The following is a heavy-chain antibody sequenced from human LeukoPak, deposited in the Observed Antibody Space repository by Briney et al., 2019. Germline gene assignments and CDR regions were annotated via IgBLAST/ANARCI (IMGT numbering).Heavy chain of an antibody. D-gene: IGHD3-16*01. CDR1: GYTFTGYY. CDR3: ARLEGTLGGYYYYYYMDV. V-gene: IGHV1-2*06. J-gene: IGHJ6*03. CDR2: INPNSGGT. Sequence: GASVKVSCKASGYTFTGYYMHWVRQAPGQGLEWMGRINPNSGGTNYAQKFQGRVTMTRDTSISTAYMELSRLRSDDTAVYYCARLEGTLGGYYYYYYMDVWGKGTTVTVSS.